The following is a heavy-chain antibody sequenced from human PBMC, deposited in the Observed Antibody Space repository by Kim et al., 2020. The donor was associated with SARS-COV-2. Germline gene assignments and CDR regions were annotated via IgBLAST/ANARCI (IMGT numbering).Heavy chain of an antibody. CDR1: GGSISSSSYY. D-gene: IGHD4-17*01. J-gene: IGHJ5*02. CDR3: ARLEGDDYGDLNWFDP. CDR2: IYYSGST. Sequence: SETLSLTCTVSGGSISSSSYYWGWIRQPPGKGLEWIGSIYYSGSTYYNPSLKSRVTISVDTSKNQFSLKLSSVTAADTAVYYCARLEGDDYGDLNWFDPWGQGTLVTVSS. V-gene: IGHV4-39*01.